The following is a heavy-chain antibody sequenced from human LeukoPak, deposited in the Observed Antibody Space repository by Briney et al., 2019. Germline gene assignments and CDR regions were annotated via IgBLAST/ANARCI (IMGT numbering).Heavy chain of an antibody. D-gene: IGHD3-22*01. Sequence: PGGSLRLSCAASGFTFDTYNMNWVRQAPGKGLELVSSFSSSYSYIYYANSVKGRFTISRDNAKNSLYLQMNSLRAEDTAVYYCARERYYDSSGYYYLDAFDIWGQGTLVTVSS. J-gene: IGHJ3*02. CDR2: FSSSYSYI. CDR3: ARERYYDSSGYYYLDAFDI. V-gene: IGHV3-21*01. CDR1: GFTFDTYN.